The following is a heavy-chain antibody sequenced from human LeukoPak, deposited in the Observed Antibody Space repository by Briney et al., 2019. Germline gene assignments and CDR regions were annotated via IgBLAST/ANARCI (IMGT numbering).Heavy chain of an antibody. Sequence: PGGSLRLSCAASGFTFSSYEMNWVRQAPGKGLEWVSYISSSGTTIYYADSVKGRFTISRDNAKNSLYLQISSLRAEDTAVYYCATVRAGYCVDYWGQGTLVTVSS. CDR1: GFTFSSYE. D-gene: IGHD2-21*01. CDR2: ISSSGTTI. CDR3: ATVRAGYCVDY. V-gene: IGHV3-48*03. J-gene: IGHJ4*02.